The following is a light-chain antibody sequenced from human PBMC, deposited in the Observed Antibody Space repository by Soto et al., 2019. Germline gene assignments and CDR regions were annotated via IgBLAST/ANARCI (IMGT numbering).Light chain of an antibody. CDR2: EVS. CDR3: SSFRSTTTL. V-gene: IGLV2-14*01. CDR1: SSDIGGYNY. Sequence: QSALTQPAYVSGSPGQSITISCTGTSSDIGGYNYVSWYQQHPGKAPKLMIYEVSNRPSGVSNRFSGSKSGNTASLTISGLHAEDEADYYCSSFRSTTTLFGGGTKLTVL. J-gene: IGLJ2*01.